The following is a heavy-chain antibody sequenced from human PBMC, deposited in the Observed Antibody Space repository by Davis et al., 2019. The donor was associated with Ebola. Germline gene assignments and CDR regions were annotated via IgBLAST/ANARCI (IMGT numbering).Heavy chain of an antibody. Sequence: SETLSLTCAVSGGSISSGGYYWSWIRQPPGKGLEWIGEINHSGSTNYNPSLKSRVTISVDTSKNQFSLKLSSVTAADTAVYYCARVGIWFGDSWFDPWGQGTLVTVSS. CDR1: GGSISSGGYY. D-gene: IGHD3-10*01. CDR3: ARVGIWFGDSWFDP. CDR2: INHSGST. J-gene: IGHJ5*02. V-gene: IGHV4-61*08.